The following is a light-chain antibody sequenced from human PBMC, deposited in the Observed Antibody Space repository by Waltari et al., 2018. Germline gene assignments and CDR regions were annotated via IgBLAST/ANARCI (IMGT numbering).Light chain of an antibody. CDR2: EVT. CDR1: STDVAGYDP. J-gene: IGLJ3*02. CDR3: SSYAGGSSLM. V-gene: IGLV2-8*01. Sequence: QSALTQPPSASGSPGQSTTISCPVISTDVAGYDPSSWYQQHPGKAPKLLIYEVTKRPSGVPDRFSGSKSDNTASLAVSGLQAEDEADYYCSSYAGGSSLMFGGGTKLTVL.